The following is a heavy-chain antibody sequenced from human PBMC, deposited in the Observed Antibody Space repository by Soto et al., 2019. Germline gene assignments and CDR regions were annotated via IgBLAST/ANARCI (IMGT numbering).Heavy chain of an antibody. V-gene: IGHV3-7*03. D-gene: IGHD6-13*01. J-gene: IGHJ4*02. CDR3: ARSRTIAAAGTTSYYFDY. CDR2: IKQDGSEK. Sequence: GSLRLSCAASGFTFSSYWMSWVRQAPGKGLEWVANIKQDGSEKYYVDSVKGRFTISRDNAKNSLYLQMNSLRAEDTAVYYCARSRTIAAAGTTSYYFDYWGQGTLVTVSS. CDR1: GFTFSSYW.